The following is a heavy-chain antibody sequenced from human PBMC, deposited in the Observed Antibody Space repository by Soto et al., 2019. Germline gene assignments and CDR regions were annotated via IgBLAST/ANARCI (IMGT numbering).Heavy chain of an antibody. CDR1: GFTFIIYA. J-gene: IGHJ4*02. Sequence: EVQLLESGGGLVQPGGSLRLSCAAAGFTFIIYAMSWVRQAQGKGLEWVSAIRGSGVSTYYADSVKGRFTISRDNSKNTLYLQRNSLRADDTAVYDCAKATRGVAATLIRDYWGQGTLVTFSS. V-gene: IGHV3-23*01. CDR3: AKATRGVAATLIRDY. CDR2: IRGSGVST. D-gene: IGHD6-13*01.